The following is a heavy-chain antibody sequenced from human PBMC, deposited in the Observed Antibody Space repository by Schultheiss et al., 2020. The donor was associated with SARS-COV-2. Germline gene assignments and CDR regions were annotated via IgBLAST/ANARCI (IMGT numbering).Heavy chain of an antibody. D-gene: IGHD1-26*01. J-gene: IGHJ6*02. CDR3: ARDKVVGALDV. Sequence: SETLSLTCAVYGGSFSGYYWSWIRQPPGKGLEWIGEINHSGSTNYNPSLKSRVTISVDTSKNQFSLKLSSVTAADTAVYYCARDKVVGALDVWGQGTTVTVSS. CDR1: GGSFSGYY. CDR2: INHSGST. V-gene: IGHV4-34*01.